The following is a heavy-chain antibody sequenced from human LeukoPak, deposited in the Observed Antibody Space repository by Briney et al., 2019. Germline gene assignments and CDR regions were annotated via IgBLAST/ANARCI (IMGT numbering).Heavy chain of an antibody. CDR1: GGSISSYY. CDR2: IYTSGST. V-gene: IGHV4-4*07. CDR3: AQGCGGDCYSTYNWFDP. D-gene: IGHD2-21*02. J-gene: IGHJ5*02. Sequence: SETLSLTCTVSGGSISSYYWSWIRQPAGKGLEWIGRIYTSGSTNYNPSLKSRVTMSVDASKNQFSLKLSSVTAADTAVYYCAQGCGGDCYSTYNWFDPWGQGTLVTVSS.